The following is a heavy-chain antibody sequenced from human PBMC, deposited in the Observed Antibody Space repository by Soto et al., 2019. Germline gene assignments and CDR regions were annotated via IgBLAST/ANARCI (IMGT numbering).Heavy chain of an antibody. V-gene: IGHV1-3*01. D-gene: IGHD2-15*01. Sequence: QVQLVQSGAEGKKPGASVKVSCKASGYTFTSYAMHWVRQAPGQRLEWMGWINAGNGNTKYSQKFQGGVTITRDTAASTAYMELSSLRSEGTAGGYCARDGDGYCSGGNCWFDCWGQGTLGTGSS. CDR2: INAGNGNT. CDR3: ARDGDGYCSGGNCWFDC. J-gene: IGHJ4*02. CDR1: GYTFTSYA.